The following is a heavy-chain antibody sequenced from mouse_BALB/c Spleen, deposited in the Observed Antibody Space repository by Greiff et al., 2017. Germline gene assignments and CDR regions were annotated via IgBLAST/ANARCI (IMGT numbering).Heavy chain of an antibody. CDR1: GYSFTSYW. CDR3: ARSGDDYDNYAMDY. D-gene: IGHD2-4*01. CDR2: IDPSDSET. V-gene: IGHV1S126*01. J-gene: IGHJ4*01. Sequence: QVQLKESGPQLVRPGASVKISCKASGYSFTSYWMHWVKQRPGQGLEWIGMIDPSDSETRLNQKFKDKATLTVDKSSSTAYMQLSSPTSEDSAVYYCARSGDDYDNYAMDYWGQGTSVTVSS.